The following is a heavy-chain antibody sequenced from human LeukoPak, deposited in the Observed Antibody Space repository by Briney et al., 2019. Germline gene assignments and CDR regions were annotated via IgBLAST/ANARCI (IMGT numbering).Heavy chain of an antibody. CDR3: ASALTPGVGQYGSGSYRDY. Sequence: GASVKVSCKASGYTFTSYYMHWVRQAPGQGLEWMGIINPSGGSTSYAQKFQGRVTMTRDTSTSTVYMELSSLRSEDTAVYYCASALTPGVGQYGSGSYRDYWGQGTLVTVSS. J-gene: IGHJ4*02. CDR2: INPSGGST. CDR1: GYTFTSYY. D-gene: IGHD3-10*01. V-gene: IGHV1-46*01.